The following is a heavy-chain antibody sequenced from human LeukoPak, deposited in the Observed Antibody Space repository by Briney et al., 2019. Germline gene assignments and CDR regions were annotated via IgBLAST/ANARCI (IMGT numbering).Heavy chain of an antibody. J-gene: IGHJ4*02. CDR1: GFTFSSYA. Sequence: GRSLRLSCAASGFTFSSYAMHWVRQAPGKGLDWVANINQDGSEKYYVDSVKGRSTISRDNGKNSLYLQLNSLRAEDTAVYYCAREGRGEYFDYWGQGTLVTVAS. CDR2: INQDGSEK. D-gene: IGHD3-10*01. V-gene: IGHV3-7*01. CDR3: AREGRGEYFDY.